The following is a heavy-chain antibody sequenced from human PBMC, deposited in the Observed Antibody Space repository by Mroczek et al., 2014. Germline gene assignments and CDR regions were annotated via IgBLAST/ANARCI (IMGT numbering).Heavy chain of an antibody. D-gene: IGHD5-12*01. CDR1: GGSFSGYY. V-gene: IGHV4-34*01. Sequence: QVQLQQWGAGLLKPSETLSLTCAVYGGSFSGYYWSWIRQPPGKGLEWIGEINHSGSTNYNPSLKSRVTISVDTSKNQFSLKLSSVTAADTAVYYCARGRSDPYIVATIWLGPGMDVWGQGTTVTVSS. CDR3: ARGRSDPYIVATIWLGPGMDV. J-gene: IGHJ6*02. CDR2: INHSGST.